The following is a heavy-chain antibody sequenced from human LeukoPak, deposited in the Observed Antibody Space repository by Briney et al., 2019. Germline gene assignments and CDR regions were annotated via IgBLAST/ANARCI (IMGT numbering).Heavy chain of an antibody. CDR3: AQYGQVRGIIPHYFDS. J-gene: IGHJ4*02. D-gene: IGHD3-10*01. Sequence: GGSLRLSCAPSGFTFSSFPLTWVRQRPGKGLEWVSTISGSAPRTYYADSVKGRFTISRDMSNSTLFLQMNSLRVEDTAVYYCAQYGQVRGIIPHYFDSWGQGTLVTVSS. V-gene: IGHV3-23*01. CDR1: GFTFSSFP. CDR2: ISGSAPRT.